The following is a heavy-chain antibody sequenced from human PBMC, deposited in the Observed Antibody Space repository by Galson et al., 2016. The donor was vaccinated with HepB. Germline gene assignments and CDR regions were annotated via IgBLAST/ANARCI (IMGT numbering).Heavy chain of an antibody. J-gene: IGHJ6*02. D-gene: IGHD3-16*02. CDR1: GGSIRSTGSY. V-gene: IGHV4-31*03. CDR2: IYYNGSI. Sequence: TLSLTCTVSGGSIRSTGSYWSWIRQHPEKGLEYIGYIYYNGSIYYTPSLKSRLSLSIDTSQNQFSLKLRSVTAADTAVYYCARDRVMVTSGGVFATYGLDVWGPGTTVIVSS. CDR3: ARDRVMVTSGGVFATYGLDV.